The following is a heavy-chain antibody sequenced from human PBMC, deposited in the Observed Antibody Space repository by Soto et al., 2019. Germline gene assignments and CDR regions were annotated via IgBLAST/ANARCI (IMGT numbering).Heavy chain of an antibody. Sequence: QVQLQESGPGLVKPSQTLSLTCTISGGSISSGGYYWSWIRQHPGKGLEWIGYIYYSGSTYYNPSLKSRVTISVDTSKNQFPLKLRSVTAADTAVYYCARQRDGYNYRYFDYWGQGTLVTVSS. CDR2: IYYSGST. J-gene: IGHJ4*02. D-gene: IGHD5-12*01. CDR3: ARQRDGYNYRYFDY. CDR1: GGSISSGGYY. V-gene: IGHV4-31*03.